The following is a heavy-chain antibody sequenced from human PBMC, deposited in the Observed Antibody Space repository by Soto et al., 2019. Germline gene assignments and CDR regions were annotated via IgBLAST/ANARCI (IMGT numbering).Heavy chain of an antibody. V-gene: IGHV4-59*08. CDR1: GGSISSYY. Sequence: SETLSLTCTVSGGSISSYYWSWIRQPPGKGLEWIGYIYYSGSTNYNPSLKSRVTISVDTSKNQFSLKLSSVTAADTAVYYCARQDDYIWGRFDYWGQGTLVTVSS. D-gene: IGHD3-16*01. CDR2: IYYSGST. J-gene: IGHJ4*02. CDR3: ARQDDYIWGRFDY.